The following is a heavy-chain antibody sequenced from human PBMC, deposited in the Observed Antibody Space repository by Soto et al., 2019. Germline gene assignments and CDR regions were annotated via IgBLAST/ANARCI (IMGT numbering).Heavy chain of an antibody. D-gene: IGHD6-19*01. V-gene: IGHV3-30*03. CDR2: ISYDGSNK. CDR3: AIYSSGWYPLDY. Sequence: GGSLRLSCAASGFTFSSYGMDWVLQAPGKGLEWVAVISYDGSNKYYADSVKGRFTISRDNSKNTLYLQMNSLRAEDTAVYYCAIYSSGWYPLDYRGQGTLVIVSS. CDR1: GFTFSSYG. J-gene: IGHJ4*02.